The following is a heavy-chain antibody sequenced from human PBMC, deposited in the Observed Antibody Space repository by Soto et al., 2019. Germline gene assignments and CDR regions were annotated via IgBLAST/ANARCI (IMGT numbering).Heavy chain of an antibody. D-gene: IGHD3-22*01. CDR3: ARGWSPYDSSGYYHPFDY. CDR2: IYYSGST. Sequence: SEPLSLTCTVSGGSVGSGSYYWSWIRQPPGKGLEWIGYIYYSGSTNYNPSLKSRVTISVDTSKNQFSLKLSSVTAADTAVYYCARGWSPYDSSGYYHPFDYWGQGTLVTVSS. V-gene: IGHV4-61*01. J-gene: IGHJ4*02. CDR1: GGSVGSGSYY.